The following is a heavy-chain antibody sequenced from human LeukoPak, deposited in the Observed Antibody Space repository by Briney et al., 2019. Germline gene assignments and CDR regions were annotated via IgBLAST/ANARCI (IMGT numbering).Heavy chain of an antibody. CDR1: GFTFSSYG. D-gene: IGHD1-14*01. CDR2: ISYDGSNK. J-gene: IGHJ4*02. Sequence: GGSLRLSWAASGFTFSSYGMHWVRQAPGKGLEWVAVISYDGSNKYYADSVKGRFTISRDNSKNTLYLQMNSLRAEDTAVYYCARNDYFDYWGQGTLVTVSS. CDR3: ARNDYFDY. V-gene: IGHV3-30*03.